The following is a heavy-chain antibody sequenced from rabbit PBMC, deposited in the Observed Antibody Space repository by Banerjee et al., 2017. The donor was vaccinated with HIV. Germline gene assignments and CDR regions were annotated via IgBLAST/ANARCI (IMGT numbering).Heavy chain of an antibody. V-gene: IGHV1S45*01. CDR3: GRSTNVHDYTGLSL. Sequence: QEQLEESGGDLVKPEGSLTLTCTASGFSFSSSYWICWVRQAPGKGLEWIACISTFSGRVYYATWAKGRFTISKTSSTTVTLQMTSLTAADTATYFCGRSTNVHDYTGLSLWGPGTLVTVS. J-gene: IGHJ6*01. D-gene: IGHD8-1*01. CDR1: GFSFSSSYW. CDR2: ISTFSGRV.